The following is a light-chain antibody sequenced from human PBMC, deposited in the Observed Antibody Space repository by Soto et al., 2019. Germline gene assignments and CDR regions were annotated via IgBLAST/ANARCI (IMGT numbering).Light chain of an antibody. Sequence: DIQMTQSPPSLSASVGDTITITCRASQSISTYLDWYQVTPGKAPKVLIYAASTLQDGVPSRFSGSGSGTDFTLTINSRQPEDFATDYCHQNYNLPPWTFGQGTKVEIK. CDR1: QSISTY. J-gene: IGKJ1*01. CDR2: AAS. CDR3: HQNYNLPPWT. V-gene: IGKV1-39*01.